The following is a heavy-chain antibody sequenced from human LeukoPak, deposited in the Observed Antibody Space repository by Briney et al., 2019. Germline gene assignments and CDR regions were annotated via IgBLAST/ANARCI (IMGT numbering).Heavy chain of an antibody. CDR1: GFTFSSYA. Sequence: GGSLRLSCAASGFTFSSYAMSWVRQAPGKGLEWVSSLSGSSADTYYADSVKGRFTISRDNSKNTVYLQMNSLRAEDTAIYYCAKDPYGTRYFDYWGQGTLVTVSS. V-gene: IGHV3-23*01. CDR3: AKDPYGTRYFDY. CDR2: LSGSSADT. D-gene: IGHD2-2*01. J-gene: IGHJ4*02.